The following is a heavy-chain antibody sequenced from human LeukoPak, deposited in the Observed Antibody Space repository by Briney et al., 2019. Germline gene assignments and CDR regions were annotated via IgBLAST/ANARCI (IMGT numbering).Heavy chain of an antibody. J-gene: IGHJ4*02. CDR2: IYSDAST. Sequence: GGSLRLSCAASGFTVSSNYMSWVRQAPGKGLEWVSVIYSDASTYYVDPVKGRFTISRDDSKNTLYLQMNSLRTEDTAVYYCARVWSGYYFDYWGQGTLVTVSS. CDR3: ARVWSGYYFDY. D-gene: IGHD3-3*01. CDR1: GFTVSSNY. V-gene: IGHV3-66*02.